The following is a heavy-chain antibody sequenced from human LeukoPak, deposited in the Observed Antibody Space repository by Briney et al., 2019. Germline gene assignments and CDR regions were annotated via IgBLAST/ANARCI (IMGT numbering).Heavy chain of an antibody. Sequence: GGSLRLSCAASGFTFSTYVMTWVRQAPGKGLEWVSSISDSSRVTYYADSVKGRFTISRDNAKKSLYLQMNSLRAEDTAVYYCAREYTALGFDYWGQGTLVTVSS. V-gene: IGHV3-21*01. D-gene: IGHD5-18*01. J-gene: IGHJ4*02. CDR3: AREYTALGFDY. CDR2: ISDSSRVT. CDR1: GFTFSTYV.